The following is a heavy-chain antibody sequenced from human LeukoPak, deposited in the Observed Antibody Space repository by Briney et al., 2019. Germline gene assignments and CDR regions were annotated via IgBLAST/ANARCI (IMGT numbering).Heavy chain of an antibody. J-gene: IGHJ6*03. CDR3: AKDPHSNYYYYYMDV. Sequence: GGALRLSCAASGFIFSNYDMAWVRQTPGKGLEWVSGLSAGGDTTYYADSVKGRFTISRDTSKNSLYLQMSSLRAEDTAVYYCAKDPHSNYYYYYMDVWGKGTTVTVSS. CDR2: LSAGGDTT. D-gene: IGHD4-11*01. CDR1: GFIFSNYD. V-gene: IGHV3-23*01.